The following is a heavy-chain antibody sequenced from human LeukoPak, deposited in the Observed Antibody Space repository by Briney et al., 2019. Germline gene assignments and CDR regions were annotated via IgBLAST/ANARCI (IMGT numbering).Heavy chain of an antibody. CDR2: IYYSGST. J-gene: IGHJ5*02. D-gene: IGHD2-15*01. V-gene: IGHV4-39*07. CDR3: AAVYRGGGSCYDSRGWFDP. CDR1: GGSINSSSYY. Sequence: SETLSLTCTVSGGSINSSSYYWGWIRQPPGTGLEWIGSIYYSGSTYYNPSLKSRVTISVDSSKNQFSLQLSSVTAADTAVYYCAAVYRGGGSCYDSRGWFDPWGQGTLVTVSS.